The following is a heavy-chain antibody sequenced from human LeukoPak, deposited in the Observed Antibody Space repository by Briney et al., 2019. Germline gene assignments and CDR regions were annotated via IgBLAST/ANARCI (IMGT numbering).Heavy chain of an antibody. CDR2: IYYSGST. D-gene: IGHD3-16*01. V-gene: IGHV4-39*01. CDR1: GGSISSSSYY. CDR3: ASTHGGAFDI. J-gene: IGHJ3*02. Sequence: ASETLSLTCTVSGGSISSSSYYWGWIRQPPGKGLEWIGSIYYSGSTYYNPSRKSRVTISVDTSKNQFSLKLSSVTAADTAVYYCASTHGGAFDIWGQGTMVTVSS.